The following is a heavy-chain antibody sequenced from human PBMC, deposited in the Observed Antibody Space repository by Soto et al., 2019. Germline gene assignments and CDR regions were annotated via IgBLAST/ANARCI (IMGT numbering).Heavy chain of an antibody. V-gene: IGHV3-48*02. J-gene: IGHJ6*02. CDR1: GFTFSDYS. CDR3: ARAKYSESYTYYYYGMDV. D-gene: IGHD1-26*01. CDR2: ISSSTNTI. Sequence: GSLRLCCAPSGFTFSDYSRNWVRQAPGKGLEWISYISSSTNTIYYADSVKGRFTISRDNAKNSLFLQVNSLRDEDMAVYFCARAKYSESYTYYYYGMDVWGQGTTVTVSS.